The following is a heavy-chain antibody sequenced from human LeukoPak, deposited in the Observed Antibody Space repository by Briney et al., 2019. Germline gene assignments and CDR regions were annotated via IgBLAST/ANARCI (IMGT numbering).Heavy chain of an antibody. J-gene: IGHJ4*02. CDR3: AKRSGDYGDYYFDY. V-gene: IGHV3-30*04. Sequence: PGTSLRLSCTASAFPFCNYAMNWVRQTPGKGPEWVALISFDGGKIYYADSMKGRFTISRDNSKNTLFLQMNSLTVEDTAVYYCAKRSGDYGDYYFDYWGQGTLVTVSS. CDR1: AFPFCNYA. D-gene: IGHD4-17*01. CDR2: ISFDGGKI.